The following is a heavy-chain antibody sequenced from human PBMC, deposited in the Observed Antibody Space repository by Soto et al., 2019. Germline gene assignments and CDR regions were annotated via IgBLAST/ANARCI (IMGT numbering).Heavy chain of an antibody. J-gene: IGHJ4*02. Sequence: PGGSLRLSCTVSGFAFNNYGINWVRQAPGKGLEWVSSISKSDYTYYSDSVKGRFTMSRDNAKNSVSLQMNTLRVEDTAVYSCAREDSIIIPAVSDFWGQGTLVTVFS. CDR1: GFAFNNYG. D-gene: IGHD2-2*01. CDR3: AREDSIIIPAVSDF. CDR2: ISKSDYT. V-gene: IGHV3-21*01.